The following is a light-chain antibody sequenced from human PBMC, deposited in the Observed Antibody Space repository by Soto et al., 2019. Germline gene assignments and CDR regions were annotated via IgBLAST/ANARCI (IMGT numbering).Light chain of an antibody. Sequence: DIQITQSPSSLSASVGDRVTITCRSRQTISNTLNWYQQRPGKPTNLLIYASSTLQSGVPPRFSGGGSGTEFTLTISSLQSEDFATYYCQQSYSRPITFGQGTRLEIK. CDR3: QQSYSRPIT. CDR1: QTISNT. CDR2: ASS. J-gene: IGKJ5*01. V-gene: IGKV1-39*01.